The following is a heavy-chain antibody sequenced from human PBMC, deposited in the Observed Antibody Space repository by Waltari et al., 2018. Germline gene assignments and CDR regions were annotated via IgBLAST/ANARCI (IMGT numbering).Heavy chain of an antibody. D-gene: IGHD2-2*01. CDR3: ARGVDYMDV. CDR2: ISSSSSTI. J-gene: IGHJ6*03. V-gene: IGHV3-48*04. Sequence: EVQLVESGGGLVQPGGSLRLSCAASGFTFSSSSMNWVRQAPGKGLEWVSYISSSSSTIYYADSVKGRFTISRDNAKNSLYLQMNSLRAEDTAVYYCARGVDYMDVWGKGTTVTVSS. CDR1: GFTFSSSS.